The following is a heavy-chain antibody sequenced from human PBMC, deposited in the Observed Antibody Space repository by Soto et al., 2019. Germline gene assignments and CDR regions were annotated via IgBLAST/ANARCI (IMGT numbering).Heavy chain of an antibody. Sequence: GSLRLSCAGSGFTFSDYAMSWVRQAPGKGLEWVSVISGGGGYIYYADSVKGRFTISRDMSTNSLFLQMNSLTLEATAVYYCAKERPFRAGYYFGFWGQGNLVTVSS. D-gene: IGHD1-1*01. CDR1: GFTFSDYA. V-gene: IGHV3-23*01. CDR3: AKERPFRAGYYFGF. J-gene: IGHJ4*02. CDR2: ISGGGGYI.